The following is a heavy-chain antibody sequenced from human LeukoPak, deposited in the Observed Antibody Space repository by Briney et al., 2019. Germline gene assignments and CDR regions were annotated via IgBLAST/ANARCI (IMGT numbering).Heavy chain of an antibody. D-gene: IGHD4-17*01. V-gene: IGHV1-2*02. CDR2: INPTHGGT. CDR3: AIATTADGC. CDR1: GYTFTSYY. J-gene: IGHJ4*02. Sequence: ASVTVSCKASGYTFTSYYIHWVRQAPGQGLEWMGWINPTHGGTNFAQKFQGRVTLTRDTSITTAYMELTGLISDDTAMYYCAIATTADGCWGQGTPLTVSS.